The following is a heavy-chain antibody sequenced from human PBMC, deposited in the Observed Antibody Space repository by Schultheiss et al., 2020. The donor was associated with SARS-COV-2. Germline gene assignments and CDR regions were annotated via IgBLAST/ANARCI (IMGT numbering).Heavy chain of an antibody. V-gene: IGHV4-4*02. CDR1: GGSISSSNW. Sequence: SETLSLTCAVSGGSISSSNWWSWVRQPPGKGLEWIGEIYHSGSTNYNPSLKSRVTISVDTPKNQFSLKLRSVTAADTAVYYCASISTIFGVVRAPWGQGTLVTVSS. J-gene: IGHJ5*02. D-gene: IGHD3-3*01. CDR3: ASISTIFGVVRAP. CDR2: IYHSGST.